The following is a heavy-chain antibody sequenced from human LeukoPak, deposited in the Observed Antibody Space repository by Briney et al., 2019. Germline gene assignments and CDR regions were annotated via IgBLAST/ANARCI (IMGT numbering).Heavy chain of an antibody. CDR2: IYTSGST. D-gene: IGHD3-3*01. J-gene: IGHJ4*02. Sequence: SETLSLTCTVSGGSISSGSYYWSWIRQPAGKGLEWIGRIYTSGSTNYNPSLKSRVTISVDTSKNQFSLKLSSVTAADTAVYYCARAPGDFWSGYFDYWGQGTLVTVSS. CDR1: GGSISSGSYY. V-gene: IGHV4-61*02. CDR3: ARAPGDFWSGYFDY.